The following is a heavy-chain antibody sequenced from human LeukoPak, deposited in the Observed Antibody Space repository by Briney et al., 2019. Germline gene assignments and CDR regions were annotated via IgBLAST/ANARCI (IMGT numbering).Heavy chain of an antibody. CDR3: AKRDGGYYYFDY. J-gene: IGHJ4*02. V-gene: IGHV3-23*01. Sequence: GGSLRLSCAASGFTFSSYAMSWVRQAPGKGLGWVSGISGSGGSTYYADSVKGRFSISRDNSKNTLDLQMNSLRAEDTAVYYCAKRDGGYYYFDYWGQGTLVTVSS. D-gene: IGHD3-22*01. CDR2: ISGSGGST. CDR1: GFTFSSYA.